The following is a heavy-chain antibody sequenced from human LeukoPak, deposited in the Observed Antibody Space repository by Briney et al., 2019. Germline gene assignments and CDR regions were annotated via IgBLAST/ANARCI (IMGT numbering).Heavy chain of an antibody. CDR2: IYTSGST. CDR1: GGSFSGYY. CDR3: ARGGQQLVPKQNWFDP. Sequence: SETLSLTCAVYGGSFSGYYWSWIRQPAGKGLEWIGRIYTSGSTNYNPSLKSRVTMSVDTSKNQFSLKLSSVTAADTAVYYCARGGQQLVPKQNWFDPWGQGTLVTVSS. D-gene: IGHD6-13*01. V-gene: IGHV4-59*10. J-gene: IGHJ5*02.